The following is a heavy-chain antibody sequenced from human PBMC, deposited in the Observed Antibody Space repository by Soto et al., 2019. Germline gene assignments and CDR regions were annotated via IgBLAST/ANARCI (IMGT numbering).Heavy chain of an antibody. CDR2: IYHSGST. D-gene: IGHD1-26*01. CDR3: ARDLRELMTFDY. J-gene: IGHJ4*02. V-gene: IGHV4-4*02. Sequence: QVQLQESGPGLVKPSGTLSLTCAVSGGSISSSNWWSWVRQPPGKGLEWIGEIYHSGSTNYNPSLQSRVTISVDTSKNQFALKLSSVTAADTAVYYCARDLRELMTFDYWGQGTLVTVSS. CDR1: GGSISSSNW.